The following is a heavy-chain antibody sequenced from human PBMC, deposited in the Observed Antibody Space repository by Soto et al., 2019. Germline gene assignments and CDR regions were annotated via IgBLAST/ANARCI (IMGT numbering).Heavy chain of an antibody. J-gene: IGHJ6*02. CDR2: IIPIFGSA. CDR3: ARDSNFSIQSGEPATYDCYNGTEV. CDR1: GGGFGSSA. Sequence: SVEVSWKACGGGFGSSAMSWVRQAPGQGLEWMGGIIPIFGSANYAPKFQGRVTIAADASTSTAYMELRRLRSEDTAVYYCARDSNFSIQSGEPATYDCYNGTEVWRQRTTVTGTS. D-gene: IGHD4-4*01. V-gene: IGHV1-69*13.